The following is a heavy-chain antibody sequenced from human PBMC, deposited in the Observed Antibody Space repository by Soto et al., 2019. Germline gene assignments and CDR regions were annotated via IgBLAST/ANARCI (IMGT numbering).Heavy chain of an antibody. CDR2: IYYSGST. Sequence: ASETLSLTCTVSGGSISSYYWSWVRQPPGKGLECIGYIYYSGSTNYNPSLKSRVTISVDTSKNQFSLKLSSVTAPDTAVSYCASRCTVGGVPYWGQGTLVTVSS. CDR1: GGSISSYY. CDR3: ASRCTVGGVPY. J-gene: IGHJ4*02. V-gene: IGHV4-59*01. D-gene: IGHD3-16*01.